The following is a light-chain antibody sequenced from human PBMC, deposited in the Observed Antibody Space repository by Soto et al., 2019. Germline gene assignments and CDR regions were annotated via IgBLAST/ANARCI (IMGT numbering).Light chain of an antibody. CDR3: SSYTARSPL. Sequence: QSALTQPASVSGSPGQSITISCTGTSSDVGAYNYVSWYQQHPGKAPKLMIYDVSNRPSGVSNRFSGSKSGNTASLTISGRQAEDEADYYCSSYTARSPLFGGGTQLTVL. V-gene: IGLV2-14*03. CDR1: SSDVGAYNY. J-gene: IGLJ2*01. CDR2: DVS.